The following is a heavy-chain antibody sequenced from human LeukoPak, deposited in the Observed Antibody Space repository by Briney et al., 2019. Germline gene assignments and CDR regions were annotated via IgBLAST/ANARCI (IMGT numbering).Heavy chain of an antibody. D-gene: IGHD6-13*01. CDR2: INASGVST. V-gene: IGHV1-46*01. J-gene: IGHJ5*02. CDR3: ARRQQAALDP. CDR1: GYTFTSYY. Sequence: GASVKASCKASGYTFTSYYMHWVRQAPGQGLEWMGIINASGVSTSYAQTFQGRVTMTRDTSTSTVYMELSSLRSEDTAVYYCARRQQAALDPWGQGTLVTVSS.